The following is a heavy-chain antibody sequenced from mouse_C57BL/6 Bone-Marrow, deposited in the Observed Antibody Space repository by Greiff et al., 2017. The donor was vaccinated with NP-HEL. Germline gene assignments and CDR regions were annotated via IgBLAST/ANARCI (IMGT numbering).Heavy chain of an antibody. J-gene: IGHJ3*01. CDR2: INPNNGGT. V-gene: IGHV1-18*01. CDR1: GYTFTDYN. D-gene: IGHD2-5*01. Sequence: EVKLVESGPELVKPGASVKIPCKASGYTFTDYNMDWVKQSHGKSLEWIGDINPNNGGTIYNQKFKGKATLTVDKSSSTAYMELRSLTSEDTAVYYCARSNSNYVFAYWGQGTLVTVSA. CDR3: ARSNSNYVFAY.